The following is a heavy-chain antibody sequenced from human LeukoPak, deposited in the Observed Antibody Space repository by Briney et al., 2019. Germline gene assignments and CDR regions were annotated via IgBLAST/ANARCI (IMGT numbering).Heavy chain of an antibody. Sequence: SMKVSCKASGGTFSSYAISWVRQAPGQGLEWMGRIIPILGIANYAQKFQGRVTITADKSTSTAYMELSSLRSEDTAVYYCARARRGAPADYWGQGTLVTVSS. J-gene: IGHJ4*02. CDR1: GGTFSSYA. V-gene: IGHV1-69*04. CDR3: ARARRGAPADY. CDR2: IIPILGIA. D-gene: IGHD1-26*01.